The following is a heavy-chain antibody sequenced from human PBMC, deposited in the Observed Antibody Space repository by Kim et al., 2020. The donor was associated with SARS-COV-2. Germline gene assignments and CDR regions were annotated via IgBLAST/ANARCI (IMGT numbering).Heavy chain of an antibody. CDR3: ARTRGYYGSGSYVLQFDY. D-gene: IGHD3-10*01. CDR2: IIPIFGKA. Sequence: SVKVSCKASGGTFSSYAISWVRQAPGQGLEWMGGIIPIFGKANYAQKFQGRVTITADESTSTAYMELSSLRSEDTAVYYCARTRGYYGSGSYVLQFDYWGQGTLVTVSS. CDR1: GGTFSSYA. J-gene: IGHJ4*02. V-gene: IGHV1-69*13.